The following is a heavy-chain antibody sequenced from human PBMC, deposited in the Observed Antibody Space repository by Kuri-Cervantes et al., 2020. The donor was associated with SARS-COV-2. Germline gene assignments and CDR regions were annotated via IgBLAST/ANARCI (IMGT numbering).Heavy chain of an antibody. CDR3: ASCNIVATHGLYYYYYMDV. Sequence: SVKVSCKASGGTFSSHAISWVRQAPGQGLEWMGGIIPIFGTANYAQKFQGRVTITADESTSTAYMELSSLRFEDTAVYYCASCNIVATHGLYYYYYMDVWGKGTTVTVSS. J-gene: IGHJ6*03. V-gene: IGHV1-69*13. CDR1: GGTFSSHA. CDR2: IIPIFGTA. D-gene: IGHD5-12*01.